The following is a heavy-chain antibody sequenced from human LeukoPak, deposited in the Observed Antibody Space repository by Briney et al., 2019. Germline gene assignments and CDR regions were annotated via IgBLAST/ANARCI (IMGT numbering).Heavy chain of an antibody. Sequence: ASVKVSCKASGDSTNTYGVAWVRQAPGQGLEWIGWISPYSAYTKYADALQGRVTMTTDTSTTTSYMELRSLRSDDTAVYFCANVAKGRYFFYYMDGWGKGTTVTVS. CDR3: ANVAKGRYFFYYMDG. J-gene: IGHJ6*03. CDR1: GDSTNTYG. CDR2: ISPYSAYT. V-gene: IGHV1-18*04.